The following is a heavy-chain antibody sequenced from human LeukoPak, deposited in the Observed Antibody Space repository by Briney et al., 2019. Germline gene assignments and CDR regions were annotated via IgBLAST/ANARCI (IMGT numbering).Heavy chain of an antibody. CDR3: ATLGATSFDY. Sequence: ASVKVSCKTSGYTFSDYYMHWVRQAPGQGLEWMGWIVPHSGGTKYAQKFQGRVTMTRDTSISTAYMELSRLRYDDTAVYYCATLGATSFDYWGQGALVTVSS. V-gene: IGHV1-2*02. CDR2: IVPHSGGT. CDR1: GYTFSDYY. D-gene: IGHD1-26*01. J-gene: IGHJ4*02.